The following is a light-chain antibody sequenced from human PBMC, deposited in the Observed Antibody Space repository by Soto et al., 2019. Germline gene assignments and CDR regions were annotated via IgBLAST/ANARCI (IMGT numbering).Light chain of an antibody. CDR2: GAA. CDR1: QNIDRY. V-gene: IGKV1-39*01. J-gene: IGKJ2*02. CDR3: QQSDSAPCT. Sequence: DIQMTQSPSSLSVSVGDRVSLSCRTSQNIDRYLNWYQQQQGNAPQVLISGAASLQSGVPARFSGSGSGTEFTLSISSLQPEDFATYFCQQSDSAPCTFGQGTKLEI.